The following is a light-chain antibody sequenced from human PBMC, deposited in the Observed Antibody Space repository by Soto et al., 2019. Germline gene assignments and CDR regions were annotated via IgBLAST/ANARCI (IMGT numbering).Light chain of an antibody. J-gene: IGKJ5*01. Sequence: EAVLTQSPFTLSLSPGARATLSCRASQSFRGLLAWYQQKPGQAPRLLIYDAYNRATGIPPRFSGSGSGTDFTLTISSLEPEDSAVYYCQQRHMWPITFGQGTRLEIK. V-gene: IGKV3-11*01. CDR1: QSFRGL. CDR3: QQRHMWPIT. CDR2: DAY.